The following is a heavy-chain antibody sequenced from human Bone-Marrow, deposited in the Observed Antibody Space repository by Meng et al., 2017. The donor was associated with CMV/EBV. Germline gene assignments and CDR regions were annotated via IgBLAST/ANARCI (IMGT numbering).Heavy chain of an antibody. Sequence: GESLKISCAASGFTFSSYAMHWVRQAPGKGLEWVAVISYDGSNKYYADSVKGRFTISRDNSKNTLYLQMNSLRAEDTAVYYCAKRGSGWTGYYFDYWAQGTLVTVSS. CDR3: AKRGSGWTGYYFDY. D-gene: IGHD6-19*01. CDR2: ISYDGSNK. V-gene: IGHV3-30*04. CDR1: GFTFSSYA. J-gene: IGHJ4*02.